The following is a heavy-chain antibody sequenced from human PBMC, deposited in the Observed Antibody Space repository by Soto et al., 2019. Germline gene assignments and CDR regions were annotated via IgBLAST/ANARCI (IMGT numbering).Heavy chain of an antibody. V-gene: IGHV4-59*01. CDR2: IYYSGST. D-gene: IGHD3-3*01. Sequence: PSETLSLTCTVSGGSISSYYWSWIRQPPGKGLEWIGYIYYSGSTNYNPSLKSRVTISVDTSKNQFSLKLSSVTAADTAVYYCARSDFSGYYYYYYMDVWGKGTTVTVSS. CDR3: ARSDFSGYYYYYYMDV. J-gene: IGHJ6*03. CDR1: GGSISSYY.